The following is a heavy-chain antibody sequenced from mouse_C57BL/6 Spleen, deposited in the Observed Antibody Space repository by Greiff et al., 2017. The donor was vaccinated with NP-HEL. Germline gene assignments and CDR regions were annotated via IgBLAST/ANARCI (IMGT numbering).Heavy chain of an antibody. V-gene: IGHV14-3*01. J-gene: IGHJ3*01. CDR1: GFNIKNTY. CDR3: ALSYYRSNSFAY. D-gene: IGHD1-1*01. Sequence: VQLKESVAELVRPGASVKLSCTASGFNIKNTYMHWVKQRPEQGLEWIGRIDPADGNTKYAPEFQGKATITADTSSNTAYLQLSSLTSEDTAIYYCALSYYRSNSFAYWGQGTLVTVSA. CDR2: IDPADGNT.